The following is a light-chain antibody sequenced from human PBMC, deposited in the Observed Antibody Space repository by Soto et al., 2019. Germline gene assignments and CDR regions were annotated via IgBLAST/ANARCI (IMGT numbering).Light chain of an antibody. V-gene: IGKV1-5*03. Sequence: DIQMAQSPSALSGSVGDRVTITCRASQTISSLLAWYQQKPGKAPKLLIYKASTLKSGVPSRLSGSGSGTEFTLTISSLQPDHFAPYSCKTYQSHSVAFGQG. CDR2: KAS. J-gene: IGKJ1*01. CDR1: QTISSL. CDR3: KTYQSHSVA.